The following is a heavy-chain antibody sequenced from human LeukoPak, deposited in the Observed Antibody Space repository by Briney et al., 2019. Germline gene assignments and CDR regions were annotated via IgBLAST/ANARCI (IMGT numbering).Heavy chain of an antibody. CDR2: TSTNGGNT. CDR3: ARAVGNTWSFDY. V-gene: IGHV3-64*01. J-gene: IGHJ4*02. Sequence: GGSLRLSCAASGFTFSDYAMHWVRQAPGKGLEYVSATSTNGGNTYYANSVKGRFTISRDNSKSMLFLQMGSLRADDMAVYYCARAVGNTWSFDYWGQGTLVTVSS. CDR1: GFTFSDYA. D-gene: IGHD6-13*01.